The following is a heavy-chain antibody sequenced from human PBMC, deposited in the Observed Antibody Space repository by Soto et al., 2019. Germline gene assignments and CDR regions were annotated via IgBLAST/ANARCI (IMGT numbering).Heavy chain of an antibody. CDR3: ARPSLPHYYYYGMDV. V-gene: IGHV5-51*01. J-gene: IGHJ6*02. CDR2: IKPGTSDI. Sequence: GESLKISWKGVGYEFGSAWIGWVRQMPGKGLEWMGIIKPGTSDIRYSPSFQGQVTISADKSISTAYLQWSSLKASDTAMYYCARPSLPHYYYYGMDVWGQGTTVTVSS. CDR1: GYEFGSAW.